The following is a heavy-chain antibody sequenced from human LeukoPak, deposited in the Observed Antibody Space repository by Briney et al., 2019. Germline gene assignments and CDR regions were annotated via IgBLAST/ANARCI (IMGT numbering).Heavy chain of an antibody. D-gene: IGHD3-22*01. CDR1: GITISNYG. J-gene: IGHJ4*02. Sequence: PGGALRLSCAVSGITISNYGMSWVRQALGKGLEWVAGISGSGGTTHYSGSVKGRLTISSDNPRNTLYLQTNSLTAQDTAVYFCAKPGVVIRVILVGFHKEAYYFDSWGQGALVTVSS. V-gene: IGHV3-23*01. CDR2: ISGSGGTT. CDR3: AKPGVVIRVILVGFHKEAYYFDS.